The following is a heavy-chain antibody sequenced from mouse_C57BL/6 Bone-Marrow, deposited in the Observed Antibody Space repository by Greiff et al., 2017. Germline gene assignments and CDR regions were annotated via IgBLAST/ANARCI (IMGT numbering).Heavy chain of an antibody. CDR2: ISDGGSYT. J-gene: IGHJ4*01. Sequence: DVKLVESGGGLVKPGGSLKLSCAASGFTFSSYAMSWVRQTPEKRLEWVATISDGGSYTYYPDNVKGRFTISRDNAKNNLYLQMSHLKSEDTAMYYCARDESYREAMDYWGQGTSVTVSS. V-gene: IGHV5-4*01. CDR3: ARDESYREAMDY. D-gene: IGHD2-12*01. CDR1: GFTFSSYA.